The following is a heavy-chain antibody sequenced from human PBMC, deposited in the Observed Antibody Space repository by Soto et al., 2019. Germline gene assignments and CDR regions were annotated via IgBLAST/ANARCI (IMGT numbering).Heavy chain of an antibody. CDR1: GYTFTAYY. D-gene: IGHD3-10*01. Sequence: QVQLVQSGAEVKEPGDSVRVSCEASGYTFTAYYIHWVRQAPGQGLEWMGWINPKFGDTTYAQDFQGRLTLTRDMSISTVYMDLSRLTSDDTAIYYCARNMDYYYGPGSGNGHGVWGQGTLVTVSS. J-gene: IGHJ4*03. CDR2: INPKFGDT. CDR3: ARNMDYYYGPGSGNGHGV. V-gene: IGHV1-2*02.